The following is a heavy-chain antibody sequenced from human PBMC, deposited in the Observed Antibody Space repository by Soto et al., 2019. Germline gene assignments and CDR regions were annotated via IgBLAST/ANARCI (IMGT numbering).Heavy chain of an antibody. CDR1: GFTFDDYT. V-gene: IGHV3-43*01. CDR2: ISWDGGST. CDR3: AKDREDKRSIAVGGGTFDY. D-gene: IGHD6-19*01. J-gene: IGHJ4*02. Sequence: EVQLVESGGVVVQPGGSLRISCAASGFTFDDYTIHWVRQAPGKGLEWVSLISWDGGSTYYADSVKGRFTISRDNSKNSLYLQMNSLRTEDTALYYCAKDREDKRSIAVGGGTFDYWGQGTLVTVS.